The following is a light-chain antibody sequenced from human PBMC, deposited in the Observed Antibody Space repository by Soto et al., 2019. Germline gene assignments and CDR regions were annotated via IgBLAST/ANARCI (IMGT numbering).Light chain of an antibody. CDR1: SSDVGSYNL. V-gene: IGLV2-23*02. CDR3: CSDAGSSLGG. J-gene: IGLJ1*01. Sequence: QSALTQPASVSGSPGQSITISCTGTSSDVGSYNLVSWYQQHPGKAPKLMIYEVSKRPSGVSNRFSGSKSGNTASLTISGLQAEDEADYYCCSDAGSSLGGFGTGTKVTVL. CDR2: EVS.